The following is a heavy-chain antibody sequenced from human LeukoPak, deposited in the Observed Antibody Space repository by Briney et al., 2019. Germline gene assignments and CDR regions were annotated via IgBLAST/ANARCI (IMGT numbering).Heavy chain of an antibody. V-gene: IGHV4-30-4*08. CDR3: ARGRWLVRDFDY. D-gene: IGHD6-19*01. CDR1: GGSFSGYY. CDR2: IYYSGST. Sequence: PSETLSLTCAVYGGSFSGYYWSWIRQPPGKGLEWIGYIYYSGSTYYNPSLKSRVTISVDTSKNQFSLKLSSVTAADTAVYYCARGRWLVRDFDYWGQGTLVTVSS. J-gene: IGHJ4*02.